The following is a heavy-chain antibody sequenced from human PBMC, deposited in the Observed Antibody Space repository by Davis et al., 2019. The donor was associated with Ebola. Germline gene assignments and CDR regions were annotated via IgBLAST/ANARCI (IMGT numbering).Heavy chain of an antibody. V-gene: IGHV4-59*01. D-gene: IGHD3-3*01. Sequence: MPSETLSLTCTVSGDSISSYNWSWIRQSPGKGLEWIGYIYSSGSTNCNPSLKSRVTISVDTSKNQFSLRLSSVTAADTAVYYCARNAYDFRSGYQYYFDHWGQGTLVTVSS. CDR2: IYSSGST. CDR1: GDSISSYN. CDR3: ARNAYDFRSGYQYYFDH. J-gene: IGHJ4*02.